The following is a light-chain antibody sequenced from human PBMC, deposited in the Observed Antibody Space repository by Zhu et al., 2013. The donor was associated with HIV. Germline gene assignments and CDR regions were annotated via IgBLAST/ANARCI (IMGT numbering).Light chain of an antibody. CDR3: QQYNNWPRT. J-gene: IGKJ1*01. CDR2: GAS. V-gene: IGKV3-15*01. CDR1: QSVSVN. Sequence: EIVLTQSPDTLSLSPGERATLSCRASQSVSVNLAWFQVKPGQAHKVLIYGASTRATGIPARFSGSGSGTEFTLTINSLQSEDFAVYYCQQYNNWPRTFGQGTKVEIK.